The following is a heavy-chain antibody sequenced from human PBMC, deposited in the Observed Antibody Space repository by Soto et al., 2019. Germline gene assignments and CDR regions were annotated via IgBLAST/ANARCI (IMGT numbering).Heavy chain of an antibody. CDR2: ISGSGGST. CDR3: AKEQGSRWYEIDY. CDR1: GFTFSNYA. J-gene: IGHJ4*02. V-gene: IGHV3-23*01. D-gene: IGHD6-13*01. Sequence: EVQLLESGGGLVQPGGSLRLSCAASGFTFSNYAVTWVRQAPGKGLEWVSTISGSGGSTYYADSVKGRFTISRDNSKNTLYLQMNSLRAEDTAVYYCAKEQGSRWYEIDYWCQGTLVTVSS.